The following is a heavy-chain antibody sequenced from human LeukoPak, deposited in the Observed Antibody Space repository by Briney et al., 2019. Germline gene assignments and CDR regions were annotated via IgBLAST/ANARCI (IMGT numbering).Heavy chain of an antibody. D-gene: IGHD6-19*01. CDR1: GFTFSSYA. V-gene: IGHV3-23*01. CDR2: IGGGGGST. CDR3: ANPGRYSSGWVFPPCFDY. Sequence: GGSLRPSCAASGFTFSSYAMSWVRQAPGKGLEWAPAIGGGGGSTYYADSVKGRFTISRDNSKNTLYLQMNSLRADDTAVYYCANPGRYSSGWVFPPCFDYWGQGTLVTVSS. J-gene: IGHJ4*02.